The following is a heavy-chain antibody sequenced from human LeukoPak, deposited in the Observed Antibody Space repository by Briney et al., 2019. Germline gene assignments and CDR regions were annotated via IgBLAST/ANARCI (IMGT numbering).Heavy chain of an antibody. Sequence: GGSLRLSCAASGFTFSSYEMNWVRQAPGKGLEWVSYISSSGSTIYYADSVKGRFTISRDNAKNSLYLQMNSLRAEDTAVYYCAKVRGGSGWEDDAFDIWGQGTMVSVSS. J-gene: IGHJ3*02. CDR2: ISSSGSTI. CDR1: GFTFSSYE. V-gene: IGHV3-48*03. D-gene: IGHD6-19*01. CDR3: AKVRGGSGWEDDAFDI.